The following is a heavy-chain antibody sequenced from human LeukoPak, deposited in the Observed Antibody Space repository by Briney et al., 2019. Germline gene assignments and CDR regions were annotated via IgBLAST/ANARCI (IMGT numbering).Heavy chain of an antibody. CDR2: MNPNSGNT. CDR1: GHTFTSYD. D-gene: IGHD2-2*01. Sequence: ASVKVSCKASGHTFTSYDINWVRQATGQGLEWMGWMNPNSGNTGYAQRFQGRVTITRNTSISTAYMELSSLRSEDTAVYYCARRRGAYCSSTGCPYNWFDPWGQGTLVTVSS. CDR3: ARRRGAYCSSTGCPYNWFDP. V-gene: IGHV1-8*03. J-gene: IGHJ5*02.